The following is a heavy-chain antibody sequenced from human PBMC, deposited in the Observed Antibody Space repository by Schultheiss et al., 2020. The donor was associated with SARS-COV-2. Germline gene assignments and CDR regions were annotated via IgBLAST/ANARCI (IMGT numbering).Heavy chain of an antibody. CDR1: GGSISSSSYY. J-gene: IGHJ6*02. CDR2: INHSGST. D-gene: IGHD2-21*01. CDR3: ARHGPLRILWSHYGMDV. Sequence: SETLSLTCTVSGGSISSSSYYWGWIRQPPGKGLEWIGEINHSGSTNYNPSLKSRVTISVDTSKNQFSLKLSSVTAADTAVYYCARHGPLRILWSHYGMDVWGQGTTVTVSS. V-gene: IGHV4-39*01.